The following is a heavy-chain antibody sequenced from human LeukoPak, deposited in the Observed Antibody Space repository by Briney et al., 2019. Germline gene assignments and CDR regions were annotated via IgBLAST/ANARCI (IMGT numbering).Heavy chain of an antibody. V-gene: IGHV3-15*01. J-gene: IGHJ4*02. CDR3: TTYVGATAY. D-gene: IGHD1-26*01. Sequence: GGSLRLSRAASGFTLSIARMNCVPHAPGRGLEWVGRIKTKTDDGATDYSAPVKARFTISRDDSKTTLYLQMNGLKTEDTAIYYCTTYVGATAYWGQGTPVTVSS. CDR2: IKTKTDDGAT. CDR1: GFTLSIAR.